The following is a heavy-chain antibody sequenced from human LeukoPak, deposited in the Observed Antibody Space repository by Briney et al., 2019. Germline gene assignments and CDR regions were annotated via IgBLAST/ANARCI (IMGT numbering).Heavy chain of an antibody. CDR1: GSISSYY. CDR2: IYDSGST. Sequence: SETLSLTCTVSGSISSYYWSWIRQPPGKGLEWIGYIYDSGSTNYNPSLKSRVTMSIDTSKNQFSLNLSSVTAADTAVYYCARHGSGWSFDYWGQGTLVTVSS. V-gene: IGHV4-59*01. D-gene: IGHD6-19*01. J-gene: IGHJ4*02. CDR3: ARHGSGWSFDY.